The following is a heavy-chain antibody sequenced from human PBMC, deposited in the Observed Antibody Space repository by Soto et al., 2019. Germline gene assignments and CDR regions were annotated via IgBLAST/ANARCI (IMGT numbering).Heavy chain of an antibody. D-gene: IGHD3-22*01. CDR1: GDFISSYY. CDR2: VYYSGST. V-gene: IGHV4-59*01. CDR3: ARGKSGYYPYFDN. Sequence: PSETLCLTCSVSGDFISSYYWSWIRQPPGKGLEWIGYVYYSGSTNCHPSLKSRVTISVDTSKKQFSLKLRSVTAADTAVYFCARGKSGYYPYFDNWGQGTLVTVSS. J-gene: IGHJ4*02.